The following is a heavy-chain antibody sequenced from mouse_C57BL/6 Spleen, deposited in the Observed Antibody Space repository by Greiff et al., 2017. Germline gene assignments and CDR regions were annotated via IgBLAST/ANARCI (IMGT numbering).Heavy chain of an antibody. Sequence: QVHVKQSGAELAKPGASVKLSCKASGYTFTSYWMHWVKQRPGQGLEWIGYINPSSGYTKYNQKFKDKATLTADKSSSTAYMQLSSLTYEDSAVYYCARDYYSNSNWDGYWGQGTTLTVSS. D-gene: IGHD2-5*01. CDR3: ARDYYSNSNWDGY. V-gene: IGHV1-7*01. J-gene: IGHJ2*01. CDR2: INPSSGYT. CDR1: GYTFTSYW.